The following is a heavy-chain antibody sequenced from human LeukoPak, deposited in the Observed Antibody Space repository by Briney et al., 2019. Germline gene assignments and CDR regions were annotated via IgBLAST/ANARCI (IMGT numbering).Heavy chain of an antibody. CDR2: INSDGSST. J-gene: IGHJ6*03. D-gene: IGHD5/OR15-5a*01. Sequence: GGSLRLSCAASGFTFSSNWMHWVRQGPGKGLMWVTRINSDGSSTTYADSVKGRFTISRDNAKNTVYLQMNSLRADDTAVYYCGSSTVWYYYYYMDVWGKGTTVTVSS. CDR3: GSSTVWYYYYYMDV. CDR1: GFTFSSNW. V-gene: IGHV3-74*03.